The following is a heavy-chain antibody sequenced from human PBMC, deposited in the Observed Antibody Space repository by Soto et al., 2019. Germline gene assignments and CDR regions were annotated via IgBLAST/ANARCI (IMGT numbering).Heavy chain of an antibody. CDR1: DDSINSDKYY. J-gene: IGHJ4*02. CDR3: ARLEGLATISYYFDF. Sequence: QLQLQESGPGLVKPSETLSLTCSVSDDSINSDKYYWGWIRQPPGKGPEWIGSIYYRGNAYYNPSLQTRVTIPLDKSRSQFSLKLNSVTAADSAVYFCARLEGLATISYYFDFWGPGALVTVSS. D-gene: IGHD3-9*01. V-gene: IGHV4-39*01. CDR2: IYYRGNA.